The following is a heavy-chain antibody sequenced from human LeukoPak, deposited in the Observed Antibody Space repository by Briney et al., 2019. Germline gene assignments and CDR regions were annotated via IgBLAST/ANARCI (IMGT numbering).Heavy chain of an antibody. D-gene: IGHD3-10*01. CDR2: INPNSGGT. CDR3: ARGLWFGESHFDY. V-gene: IGHV1-2*04. Sequence: GASVKVSCKASGYTFTGYYMHWVRQAPGQGLEWMGWINPNSGGTNYAQKFQGWVTMTRDTSISTAYMELSRLRSDDTAVYYCARGLWFGESHFDYWGQGTLVTVSS. CDR1: GYTFTGYY. J-gene: IGHJ4*02.